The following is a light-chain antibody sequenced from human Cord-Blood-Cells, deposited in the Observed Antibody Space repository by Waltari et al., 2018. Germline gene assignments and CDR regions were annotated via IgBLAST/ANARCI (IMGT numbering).Light chain of an antibody. CDR2: AAS. CDR1: QSISNY. CDR3: QKYNSTPLT. J-gene: IGKJ4*01. Sequence: DIQMTQSLSFLSASVGDRVTITCRASQSISNYLVWYQQKPGKVPKLLIYAASTLQSGVPSRFSGSGSGTDFTLTISSLQPEDVATYYCQKYNSTPLTFGGGTKVEIK. V-gene: IGKV1-27*01.